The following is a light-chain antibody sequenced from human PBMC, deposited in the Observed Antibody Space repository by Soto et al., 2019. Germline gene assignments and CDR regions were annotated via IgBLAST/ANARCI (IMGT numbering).Light chain of an antibody. CDR1: QDISNY. J-gene: IGKJ5*01. V-gene: IGKV1-12*01. CDR3: QQANSFPIT. Sequence: DMQMTQSPSSLSASVGDRVTMACQASQDISNYLNWYQQKPGKAPKLLIYAASTLQSGVPSRFTGSGSGTDFTLTISSLQPEDFATYYCQQANSFPITFGQGTRLEIK. CDR2: AAS.